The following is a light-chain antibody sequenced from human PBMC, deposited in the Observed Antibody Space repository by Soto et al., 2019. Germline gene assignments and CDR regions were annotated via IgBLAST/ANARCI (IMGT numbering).Light chain of an antibody. CDR3: QQYGSSPLT. CDR1: QSVSSSR. CDR2: DAS. J-gene: IGKJ5*01. Sequence: EIVLTQSPGTLSLSPGERATLSCRASQSVSSSRLGWYQQKPGQAPRLLIYDASGRVTDSPDRCSGSGSGTDFTLNISRLEPEEVAVYYWQQYGSSPLTFGQGTRLEIK. V-gene: IGKV3-20*01.